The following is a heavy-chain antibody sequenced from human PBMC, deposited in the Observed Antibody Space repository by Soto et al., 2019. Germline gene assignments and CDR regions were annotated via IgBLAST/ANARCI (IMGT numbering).Heavy chain of an antibody. V-gene: IGHV1-46*01. CDR1: GYTFTSYY. CDR2: INPSGGST. CDR3: ARDSKPIVGAFLLSPKHLDY. D-gene: IGHD1-26*01. J-gene: IGHJ4*02. Sequence: QVQLVQSGAEVKKPGASVKVSCKASGYTFTSYYMHWVRQAPGQGLEWMGIINPSGGSTSYAQKFQGRVTMTRDTSTSTVYMELSSLRSEDTAVYYCARDSKPIVGAFLLSPKHLDYWGQGTLVTVSS.